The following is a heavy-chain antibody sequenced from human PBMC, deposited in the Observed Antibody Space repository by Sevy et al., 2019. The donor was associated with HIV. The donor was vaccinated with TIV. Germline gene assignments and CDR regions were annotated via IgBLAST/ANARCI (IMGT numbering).Heavy chain of an antibody. CDR2: IKSKTDGGTT. D-gene: IGHD5-18*01. CDR3: TTHTAMVMSDAFDI. Sequence: GESLKISCAASGFTFSNAWMSWVRQAPGKGLEWVGRIKSKTDGGTTDYAAPVKGRFTISRDDSKNTLYLQMNSLKTEDTAVYYCTTHTAMVMSDAFDIWGQGTMVTVSS. V-gene: IGHV3-15*01. J-gene: IGHJ3*02. CDR1: GFTFSNAW.